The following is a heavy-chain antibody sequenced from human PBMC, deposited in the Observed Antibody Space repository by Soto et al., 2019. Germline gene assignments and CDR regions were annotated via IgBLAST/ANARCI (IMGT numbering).Heavy chain of an antibody. CDR1: GYTFTSYY. V-gene: IGHV1-46*01. Sequence: ASVKVSCKASGYTFTSYYMHWVRQAPGQGLEWMGIINPSGGSTSYAQKFQGRVTMTRDTSTSTVYMELSSLRSEDTAVYYCARVALPHFGVVIIFDYWGQGTLVTVSS. CDR3: ARVALPHFGVVIIFDY. J-gene: IGHJ4*02. D-gene: IGHD3-3*01. CDR2: INPSGGST.